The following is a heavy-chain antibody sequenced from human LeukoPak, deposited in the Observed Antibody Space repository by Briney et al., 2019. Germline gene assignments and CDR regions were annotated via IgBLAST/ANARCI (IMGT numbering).Heavy chain of an antibody. V-gene: IGHV4-59*01. CDR3: AGASGYSGYDRAAEYFQH. Sequence: SETLSLTCTVSGGSISSYFWSWIRQPPGKGLEWIGCIHYSGNTNHNPSLKSRVTISVVTSKNQFSLKLSSVTAGGADVHYCAGASGYSGYDRAAEYFQHWGQGTLVTVSS. J-gene: IGHJ1*01. CDR2: IHYSGNT. CDR1: GGSISSYF. D-gene: IGHD5-12*01.